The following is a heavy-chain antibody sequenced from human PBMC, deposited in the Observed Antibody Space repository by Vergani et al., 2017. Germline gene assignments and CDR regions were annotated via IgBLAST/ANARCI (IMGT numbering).Heavy chain of an antibody. CDR2: INPSGGST. CDR3: AKDIVVVPAASTFTDDAFDI. J-gene: IGHJ3*02. V-gene: IGHV1-46*01. Sequence: QVQLVQSGAEVKKPGASVKVSCKASGYTFTSYYMHWVRQAPGQGLEWMGIINPSGGSTSYAQKFQGRVTMTRDTSTSTVYMELSSLRSEDTAVYYCAKDIVVVPAASTFTDDAFDIWGQGTMVTVSS. CDR1: GYTFTSYY. D-gene: IGHD2-2*01.